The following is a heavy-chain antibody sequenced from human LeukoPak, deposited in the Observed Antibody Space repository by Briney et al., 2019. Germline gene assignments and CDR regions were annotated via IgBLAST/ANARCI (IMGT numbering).Heavy chain of an antibody. V-gene: IGHV4-59*01. Sequence: ASETLSLTCTVSDGSISDYYWSWIREPPGKGLGWIGYIYYSGSTSYNPSLRSRVTMSLDTSKNQFSLKLSSVTAADTALYYCARNIRGRAVVPGYWGQGTLVTVSS. D-gene: IGHD6-19*01. CDR2: IYYSGST. J-gene: IGHJ4*02. CDR3: ARNIRGRAVVPGY. CDR1: DGSISDYY.